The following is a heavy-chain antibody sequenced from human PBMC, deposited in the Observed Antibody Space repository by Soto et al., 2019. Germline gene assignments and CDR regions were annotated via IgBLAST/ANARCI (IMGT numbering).Heavy chain of an antibody. CDR1: GFTFSSHA. J-gene: IGHJ6*03. CDR3: LKSVSVVEVGTYYYYYYMDV. Sequence: EVQLLESGGGLVQPGGSLRLSCAVSGFTFSSHAMSWVRQAPGMGLEWVSATSGSGINTYYADSVKGRFTNSRDNYQNTRSLLLNNLSADDKAIYYCLKSVSVVEVGTYYYYYYMDVWGKGTTVTVSS. CDR2: TSGSGINT. D-gene: IGHD2-21*01. V-gene: IGHV3-23*01.